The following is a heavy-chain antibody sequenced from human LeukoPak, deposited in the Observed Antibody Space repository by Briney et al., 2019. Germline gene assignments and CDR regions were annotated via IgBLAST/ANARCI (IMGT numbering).Heavy chain of an antibody. V-gene: IGHV3-23*01. Sequence: GGSLRLSCMVSGFTLSSYEISCIRQAPGKGLEWVSSIEYGESTTHYADSVRGRFTISRDNYKNTLYLQLTSLSDDDRAVYFCAKNSGWYGISWGQGTLVIVSS. CDR1: GFTLSSYE. D-gene: IGHD6-19*01. CDR3: AKNSGWYGIS. CDR2: IEYGESTT. J-gene: IGHJ4*02.